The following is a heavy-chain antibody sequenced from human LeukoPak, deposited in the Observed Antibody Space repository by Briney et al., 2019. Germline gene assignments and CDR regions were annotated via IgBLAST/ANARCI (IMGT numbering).Heavy chain of an antibody. CDR1: GFTVSSNC. CDR2: IYSGGST. Sequence: QTGGSLRLSCAASGFTVSSNCMSWVRQAPGKGLEWVSVIYSGGSTYYADSVKGRFTISRDNSKNTLYLQMNSLRAEDTAVYYCASTGYSSGLDYWSQGTLVTVSS. V-gene: IGHV3-53*01. J-gene: IGHJ4*02. CDR3: ASTGYSSGLDY. D-gene: IGHD6-19*01.